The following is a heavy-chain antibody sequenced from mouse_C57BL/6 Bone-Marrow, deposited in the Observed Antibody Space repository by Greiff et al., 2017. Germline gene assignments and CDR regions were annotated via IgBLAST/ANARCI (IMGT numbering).Heavy chain of an antibody. Sequence: EVQLQQSGPVLVKPGASVKMSCKASGYTFTDYYMNWVKQSHGKSLEWIGVINPYNGGTSYNQKFKGKDTLTVDKSSSTAYMELNSLTSEDSAVYYCARLLRSYFDYWGQGTTLTVSS. J-gene: IGHJ2*01. CDR3: ARLLRSYFDY. CDR1: GYTFTDYY. V-gene: IGHV1-19*01. D-gene: IGHD1-1*01. CDR2: INPYNGGT.